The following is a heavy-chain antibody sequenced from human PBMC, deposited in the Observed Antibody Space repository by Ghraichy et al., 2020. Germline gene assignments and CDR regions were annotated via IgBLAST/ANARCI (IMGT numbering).Heavy chain of an antibody. J-gene: IGHJ6*02. D-gene: IGHD3-22*01. Sequence: GESLNISCKGSGYSFTSYWIGWVRQMPGKGLEWMGIIYPGDSDTRYSPSFQGQVTISADKSISTAYLQWSSLKASDTAMYYCASPSVRGYDSSATYYGMDVWGQGTTVTVSS. V-gene: IGHV5-51*01. CDR1: GYSFTSYW. CDR2: IYPGDSDT. CDR3: ASPSVRGYDSSATYYGMDV.